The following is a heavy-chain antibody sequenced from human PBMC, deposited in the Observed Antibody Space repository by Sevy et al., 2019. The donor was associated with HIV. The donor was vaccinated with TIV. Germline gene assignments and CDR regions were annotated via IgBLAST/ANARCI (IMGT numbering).Heavy chain of an antibody. CDR3: ARHCSSTSCSHAFDI. D-gene: IGHD2-2*01. CDR2: INHSGST. Sequence: SETLSLTCAVYGGSFSGYYWSWIRQPPGKGLEWIGEINHSGSTNYNPSLKNRVTISVDTSKNQFSLKLGSVTAADTAVYYCARHCSSTSCSHAFDIWGQGTMVTVSS. CDR1: GGSFSGYY. J-gene: IGHJ3*02. V-gene: IGHV4-34*01.